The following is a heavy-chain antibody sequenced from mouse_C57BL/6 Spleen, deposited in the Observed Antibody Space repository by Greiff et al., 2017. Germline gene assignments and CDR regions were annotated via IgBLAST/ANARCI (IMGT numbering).Heavy chain of an antibody. CDR1: GYTFTSYW. Sequence: VQLQQPGAELVRPGPSVKLSCKASGYTFTSYWMHWVKQRPGQGLEWIGVIDPSDSYPNYNQKFKGKATLTVDPSSSTAYRQLSSLTSEDAAVYYCARFTTVERDYWGQGTTRTVSS. CDR2: IDPSDSYP. D-gene: IGHD1-1*01. CDR3: ARFTTVERDY. V-gene: IGHV1-59*01. J-gene: IGHJ2*01.